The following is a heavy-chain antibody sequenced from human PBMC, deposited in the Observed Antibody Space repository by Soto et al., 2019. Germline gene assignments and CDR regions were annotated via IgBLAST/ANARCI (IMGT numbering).Heavy chain of an antibody. J-gene: IGHJ6*02. CDR1: GGTFSSYA. CDR2: IIPIFGTA. Sequence: SVKVSCKASGGTFSSYAISWVRQAPGRGLEWMGGIIPIFGTANYAQKFQGRVTITADESTSTAYMELSSLRSEDTAVYYCARDWEYYYDSSGYFKYGMDVWGQGTTVTVSS. V-gene: IGHV1-69*13. D-gene: IGHD3-22*01. CDR3: ARDWEYYYDSSGYFKYGMDV.